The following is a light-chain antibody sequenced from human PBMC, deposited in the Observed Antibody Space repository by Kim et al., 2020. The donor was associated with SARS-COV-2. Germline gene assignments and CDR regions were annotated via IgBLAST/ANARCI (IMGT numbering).Light chain of an antibody. Sequence: LSPGERATLSCRDSQSVSSYLAWYQQKPGQAPRLLIYDASKRATGVPASFSGSGSGTDFTLTISSLEPEDFAVYYCQQRSSWPGTFGQGTKVDIK. V-gene: IGKV3-11*01. CDR2: DAS. J-gene: IGKJ1*01. CDR1: QSVSSY. CDR3: QQRSSWPGT.